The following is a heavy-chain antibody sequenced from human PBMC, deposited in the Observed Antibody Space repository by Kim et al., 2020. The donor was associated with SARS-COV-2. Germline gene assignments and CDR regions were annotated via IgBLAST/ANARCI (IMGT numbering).Heavy chain of an antibody. Sequence: GGSLRLSCAASGFTFSSYDMHWVRQATGKGLEWVSAIGTAGDTYYPGSVKGRFTISRENAKNSLYLQMNSLRAGDTAVYYCARGGTTVTTEVGDVWGKGTTVTVSS. CDR3: ARGGTTVTTEVGDV. CDR2: IGTAGDT. V-gene: IGHV3-13*01. J-gene: IGHJ6*04. D-gene: IGHD4-4*01. CDR1: GFTFSSYD.